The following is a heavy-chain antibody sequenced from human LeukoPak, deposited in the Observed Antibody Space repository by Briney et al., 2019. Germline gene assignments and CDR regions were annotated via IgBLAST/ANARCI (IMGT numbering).Heavy chain of an antibody. CDR1: GFTFSSYW. J-gene: IGHJ4*02. CDR2: IKEDGSDK. D-gene: IGHD5-12*01. Sequence: GGSLRLSCGASGFTFSSYWMSWVRQAPGKGLEWVANIKEDGSDKYYVDSVKGRFTISRDNAKNTLYLQMNSPRDEDTAVYYCARGGLIDYWGQGTLVTVSS. CDR3: ARGGLIDY. V-gene: IGHV3-7*01.